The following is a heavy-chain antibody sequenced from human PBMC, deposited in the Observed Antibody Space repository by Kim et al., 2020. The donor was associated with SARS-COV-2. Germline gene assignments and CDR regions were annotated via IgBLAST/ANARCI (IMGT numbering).Heavy chain of an antibody. Sequence: GGSLRLSCAASGFTFSSYSMNWVRQAPGKGLEWVSSISSSSSYIYDADAEKRRFITSSDNAKNSLYLQMNILRAENTAVYYCAGVGRTNPFDYWAQGTL. CDR2: ISSSSSYI. CDR3: AGVGRTNPFDY. D-gene: IGHD1-1*01. V-gene: IGHV3-21*01. J-gene: IGHJ4*02. CDR1: GFTFSSYS.